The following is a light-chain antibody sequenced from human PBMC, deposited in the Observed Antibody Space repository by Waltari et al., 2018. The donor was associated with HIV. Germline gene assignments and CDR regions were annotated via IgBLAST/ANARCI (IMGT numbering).Light chain of an antibody. V-gene: IGLV2-8*01. CDR3: SSCAGSNNGV. Sequence: QSALTQPPSASGSPGQSVTISCTGTSSDVGGYNYVSWYQQHPGKAPKLMIYEVSKRPSGVPDRFSGSKAGNTASLTVAGLQAEDEADYYCSSCAGSNNGVFGGGTKLTVL. CDR1: SSDVGGYNY. J-gene: IGLJ3*02. CDR2: EVS.